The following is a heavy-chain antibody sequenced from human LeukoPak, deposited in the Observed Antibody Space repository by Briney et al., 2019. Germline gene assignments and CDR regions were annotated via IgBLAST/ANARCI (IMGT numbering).Heavy chain of an antibody. CDR1: GGSISSSSYY. J-gene: IGHJ5*02. Sequence: PSETLSLTCTVSGGSISSSSYYWGWVRQPPGKGLEWIGRIYYSGSTYYNPSLKSRVTISVDTSKNQFSLKLSSVTAADTAVYYCARQGSSSRFDPWGQGTLVTVSS. CDR2: IYYSGST. CDR3: ARQGSSSRFDP. V-gene: IGHV4-39*01. D-gene: IGHD6-13*01.